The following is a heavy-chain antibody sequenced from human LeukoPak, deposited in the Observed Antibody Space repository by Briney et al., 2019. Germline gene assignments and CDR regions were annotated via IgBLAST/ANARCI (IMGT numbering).Heavy chain of an antibody. CDR1: GFTFSSYW. D-gene: IGHD2-2*01. Sequence: GGSLRLSCAASGFTFSSYWMHWVRQAPGKGLVWVSRINSIGSSTSYADSVKGRFTISRDNAKNTLYLQMNSLRAEDTAVYYCAREDIVVVPAAYYYYYYGMDVWGQGTTVTVSS. J-gene: IGHJ6*02. V-gene: IGHV3-74*01. CDR2: INSIGSST. CDR3: AREDIVVVPAAYYYYYYGMDV.